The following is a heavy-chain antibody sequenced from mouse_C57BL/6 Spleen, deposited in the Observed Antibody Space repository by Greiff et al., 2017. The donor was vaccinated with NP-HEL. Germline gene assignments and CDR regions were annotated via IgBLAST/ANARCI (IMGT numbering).Heavy chain of an antibody. CDR2: INYDGSST. V-gene: IGHV5-16*01. D-gene: IGHD2-14*01. Sequence: EVQLVVSEGGLVQPGSSMKLSCTASGFTFSDYYLAWVRPVPEKGLEWVANINYDGSSTYYLDSLKSRFIISRDNAKNILYLQMSSLKSEDTATYYCAGVELVRGYFDVWGTGTTVTVSS. CDR3: AGVELVRGYFDV. CDR1: GFTFSDYY. J-gene: IGHJ1*03.